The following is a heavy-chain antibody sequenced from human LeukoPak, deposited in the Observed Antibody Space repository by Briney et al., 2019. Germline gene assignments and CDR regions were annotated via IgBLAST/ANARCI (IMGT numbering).Heavy chain of an antibody. V-gene: IGHV3-7*01. J-gene: IGHJ4*02. CDR3: VRDLGHSRHYFEY. D-gene: IGHD7-27*01. CDR2: ISQDGSET. CDR1: GFTFNSFF. Sequence: PGGSLRLSCAASGFTFNSFFLNWVRLTPGRELEWLACISQDGSETFYMDSVGGRFTISRDNTKNSLYLQMDSLRAEDTAVYFCVRDLGHSRHYFEYWGQGALVTVSS.